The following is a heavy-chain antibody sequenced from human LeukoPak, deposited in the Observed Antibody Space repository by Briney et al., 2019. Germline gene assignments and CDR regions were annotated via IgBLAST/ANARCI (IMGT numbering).Heavy chain of an antibody. V-gene: IGHV3-7*01. CDR3: ARDSSGWYLVYYFDY. J-gene: IGHJ4*02. CDR2: IKQDGSEK. Sequence: PGGSLRLSCAASGFTFSSYWMSWVGHAPGKGLELVGNIKQDGSEKYYVDSVKGRFTISRDNAKNSLYLQMNSLRAEDTAVYYCARDSSGWYLVYYFDYWGQGTLVTVSS. CDR1: GFTFSSYW. D-gene: IGHD6-19*01.